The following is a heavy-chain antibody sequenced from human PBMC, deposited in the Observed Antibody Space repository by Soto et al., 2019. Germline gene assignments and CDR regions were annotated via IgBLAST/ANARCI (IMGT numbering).Heavy chain of an antibody. CDR2: ISGSSDSI. V-gene: IGHV3-48*02. J-gene: IGHJ4*02. D-gene: IGHD2-21*02. CDR3: ARQISTGVTAMAC. Sequence: NRVRKNPGKGLEWVSYISGSSDSIKYAASVKGRFTISRDKAKNSLYLQMNSLRDEDTAVYYCARQISTGVTAMACRGQGTPVPVSS.